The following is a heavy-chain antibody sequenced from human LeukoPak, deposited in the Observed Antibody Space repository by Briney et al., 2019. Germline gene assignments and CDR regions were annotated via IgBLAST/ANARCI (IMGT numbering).Heavy chain of an antibody. D-gene: IGHD1-14*01. Sequence: TSQTPSLTCTVSGASISGSISGGTYYWNWIRQPAGKGLEWIGRMYNGGTTINYSPSHKSRVTISVDTSKNQFSLNVTSVTAADTAVYYCARSTNRLDSWGQGTLVTVSS. CDR2: MYNGGTT. CDR3: ARSTNRLDS. J-gene: IGHJ4*02. V-gene: IGHV4-61*02. CDR1: GASISGSISGGTYY.